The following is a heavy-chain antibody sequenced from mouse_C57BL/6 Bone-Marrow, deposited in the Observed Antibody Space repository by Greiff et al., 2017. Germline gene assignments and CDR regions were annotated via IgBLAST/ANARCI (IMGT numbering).Heavy chain of an antibody. V-gene: IGHV1-54*01. CDR3: ARSGDYLSWFAY. Sequence: QVQLKQSGAELVRPGTSVKVSCKASGYAFTNYLIEWVKQRPGQGLEWIGVINPGSGGTNYNEKFKGKATLTADKSSSTAYMQLSSLTSEDSAVYFCARSGDYLSWFAYWGQGTLVTVSA. CDR1: GYAFTNYL. D-gene: IGHD2-4*01. CDR2: INPGSGGT. J-gene: IGHJ3*01.